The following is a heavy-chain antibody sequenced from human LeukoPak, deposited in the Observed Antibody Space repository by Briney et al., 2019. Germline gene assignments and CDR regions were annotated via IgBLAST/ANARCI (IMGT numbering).Heavy chain of an antibody. CDR1: GLSFSSYA. CDR2: ISGSGGST. D-gene: IGHD6-19*01. CDR3: ARVFHAAGPQPLIAVADDAFDI. J-gene: IGHJ3*02. V-gene: IGHV3-23*01. Sequence: GGSLRLSCAASGLSFSSYAMHWVRQAPGKGLEWVSAISGSGGSTYYADSVKGRFTISRDNSKNTLYLQMNSLRAEDTAVYYCARVFHAAGPQPLIAVADDAFDIWGQGTMVTVSS.